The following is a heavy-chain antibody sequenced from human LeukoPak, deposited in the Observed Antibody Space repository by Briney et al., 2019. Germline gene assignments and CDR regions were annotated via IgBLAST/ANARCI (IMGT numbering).Heavy chain of an antibody. V-gene: IGHV4-59*08. CDR2: IYYSGST. J-gene: IGHJ2*01. Sequence: KPSETLSLTCTVSGGSISSYYWSWIRQPPGKGLEWIGYIYYSGSTNYNPSLKSRVTISVDTSKNQFSLKLSSVTAADTAVYYCARFNGYCSSTSCPEGYWYFDLWGRGTLVTVSS. CDR3: ARFNGYCSSTSCPEGYWYFDL. D-gene: IGHD2-2*01. CDR1: GGSISSYY.